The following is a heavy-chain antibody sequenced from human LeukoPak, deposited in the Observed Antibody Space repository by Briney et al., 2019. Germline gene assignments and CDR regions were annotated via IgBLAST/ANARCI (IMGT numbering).Heavy chain of an antibody. J-gene: IGHJ6*03. CDR2: IYTSRST. D-gene: IGHD4-23*01. CDR3: ASTVVTPRPRYYYYYMDV. V-gene: IGHV4-4*07. CDR1: GGSISSYY. Sequence: SETLSLTCTVSGGSISSYYWSWIRQPAGKGLEWIGRIYTSRSTNYNPSLKSRVTMSVDTSKNQFSLKLSSVTAADTAVYYCASTVVTPRPRYYYYYMDVWGKGTTVTVSS.